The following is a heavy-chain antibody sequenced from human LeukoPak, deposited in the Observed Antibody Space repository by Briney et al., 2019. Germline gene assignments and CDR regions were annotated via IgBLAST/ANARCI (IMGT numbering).Heavy chain of an antibody. CDR2: IIPIFGTA. V-gene: IGHV1-69*06. D-gene: IGHD3-10*01. J-gene: IGHJ5*02. CDR1: GGTFSSYA. CDR3: ARGRQEWFGELLT. Sequence: SVKVSCKASGGTFSSYAISWVRQAPGQGLEWMGGIIPIFGTANYAQKFQGRVTITADKSTSTAYMELSRLRSDDTAVYYCARGRQEWFGELLTWGQGTLVTVSS.